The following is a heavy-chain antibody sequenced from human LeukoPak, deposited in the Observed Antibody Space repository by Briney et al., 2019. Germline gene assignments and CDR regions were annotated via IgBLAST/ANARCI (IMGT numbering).Heavy chain of an antibody. CDR2: INPNSGGT. CDR3: TRAPPCDFTGCYTGDKWSDP. D-gene: IGHD2-2*02. Sequence: ASVKVSCKASGYTFTGNYIHWVRQAPGQGLEWMGWINPNSGGTNYAQRFQGRVTMTTDTSISTAYMDLSRLRSDDTATYYCTRAPPCDFTGCYTGDKWSDPWGQGTLVTVSS. J-gene: IGHJ5*02. CDR1: GYTFTGNY. V-gene: IGHV1-2*02.